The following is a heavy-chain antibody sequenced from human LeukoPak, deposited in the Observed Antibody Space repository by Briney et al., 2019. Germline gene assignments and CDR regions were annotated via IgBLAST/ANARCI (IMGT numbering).Heavy chain of an antibody. Sequence: GASLKISFTASGSSFTNYWNGWVRPMPGKGLAWMGIIDPSDSETRYTPSFQGQVTISADKSLSTAYLQWNSLKASDTAMYYCARQTAMGRSGDYWGQGTLVIVSS. CDR1: GSSFTNYW. CDR3: ARQTAMGRSGDY. D-gene: IGHD5-18*01. J-gene: IGHJ4*02. CDR2: IDPSDSET. V-gene: IGHV5-51*01.